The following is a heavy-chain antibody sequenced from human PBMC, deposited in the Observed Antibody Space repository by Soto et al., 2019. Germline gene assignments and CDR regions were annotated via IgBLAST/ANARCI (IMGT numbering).Heavy chain of an antibody. CDR3: AKGGTDSSGWYGFDY. Sequence: ESGGGLVQPGRSLRLSCAASGFTFDDYAMHWVRQAPGKGLEWVSGISWNSGSIGYADSVKGRFTISRDNAKNSLYLQMNSLRAEDTALYYCAKGGTDSSGWYGFDYWGQGTLVTVSS. V-gene: IGHV3-9*01. J-gene: IGHJ4*02. D-gene: IGHD6-19*01. CDR1: GFTFDDYA. CDR2: ISWNSGSI.